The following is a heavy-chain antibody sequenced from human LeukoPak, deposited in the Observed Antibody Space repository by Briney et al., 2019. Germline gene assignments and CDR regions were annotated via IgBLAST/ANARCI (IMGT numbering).Heavy chain of an antibody. V-gene: IGHV1-69*05. CDR2: IIPIFGTA. Sequence: SVKVSWKASGGTFSSYAISWVRQAPGQGLEWMGGIIPIFGTANYAQKFQGRVTITTDESTSTAYMELSSLRSEDTAVYYCARAVERGYYMDVWGKGTTVTVSS. CDR3: ARAVERGYYMDV. CDR1: GGTFSSYA. D-gene: IGHD5-24*01. J-gene: IGHJ6*03.